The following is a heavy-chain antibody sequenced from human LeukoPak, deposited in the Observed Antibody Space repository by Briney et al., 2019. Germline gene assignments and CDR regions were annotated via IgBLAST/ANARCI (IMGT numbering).Heavy chain of an antibody. CDR1: GGSISSGGYY. CDR3: ASGAVVPAAIGAYFDY. J-gene: IGHJ4*02. V-gene: IGHV4-31*03. CDR2: IYYSGST. D-gene: IGHD2-2*01. Sequence: SETLSLTCTVSGGSISSGGYYWSWIRQHPGKGLEWIGYIYYSGSTYYNPSLKSRVTISVDTSKNQFSLKLSSVTAADTAVYYCASGAVVPAAIGAYFDYWGQGTLVTVSS.